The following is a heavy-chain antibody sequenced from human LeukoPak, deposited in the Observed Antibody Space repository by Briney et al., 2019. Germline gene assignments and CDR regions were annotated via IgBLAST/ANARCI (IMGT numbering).Heavy chain of an antibody. CDR2: ISAYNGNT. Sequence: GASVKVSCKASGYTFTSYGISWVRQAPGQGLEWMGWISAYNGNTNYAQKLQGRVTMTTDTSTSTAYMELRSLRSDDTAVYYCATSELVVPAATDYYYYMDVWGKGTTVTVSS. CDR1: GYTFTSYG. J-gene: IGHJ6*03. V-gene: IGHV1-18*01. CDR3: ATSELVVPAATDYYYYMDV. D-gene: IGHD2-2*01.